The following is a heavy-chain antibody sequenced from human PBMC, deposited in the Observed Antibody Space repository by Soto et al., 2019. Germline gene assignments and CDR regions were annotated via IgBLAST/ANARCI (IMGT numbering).Heavy chain of an antibody. CDR1: GYTFTSHG. Sequence: ASVKVSCKASGYTFTSHGISWVRQAPGQGLEWMGWISAYNGNTNYAQKLQGRVTMTTDTSTSTAYMELRSLRSDDTAVYYCARGKGWFGELLRQPLDYWGQGTLVTVSS. CDR2: ISAYNGNT. CDR3: ARGKGWFGELLRQPLDY. V-gene: IGHV1-18*01. D-gene: IGHD3-10*01. J-gene: IGHJ4*02.